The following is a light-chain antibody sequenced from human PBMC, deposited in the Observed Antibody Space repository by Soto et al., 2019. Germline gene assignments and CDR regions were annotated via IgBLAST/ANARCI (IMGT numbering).Light chain of an antibody. V-gene: IGLV2-14*01. CDR3: SSYTSSATLYV. J-gene: IGLJ1*01. CDR1: SSDIGNYNY. CDR2: DVS. Sequence: QPVLTQPASVSGSPGQSITISCTGTSSDIGNYNYVSWYQQHPGKAPKLMIYDVSNRPSGVSNRFSASKSGNTASLTISGLQAEDEADYYCSSYTSSATLYVFGAGTKVTVL.